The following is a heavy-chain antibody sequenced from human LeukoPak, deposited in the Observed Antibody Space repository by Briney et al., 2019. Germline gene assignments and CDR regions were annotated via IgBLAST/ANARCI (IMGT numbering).Heavy chain of an antibody. V-gene: IGHV3-7*03. J-gene: IGHJ5*02. CDR1: GFTFSSYW. CDR3: AKDKKGRAAAGRRNWFDP. D-gene: IGHD6-13*01. CDR2: IKQDGSEK. Sequence: PGGSLSLSCAASGFTFSSYWMSWVRQAPGKGLEWVANIKQDGSEKYYVDSVKGRFTISRDNAKNSLYLQMSSLRAEDTALYYCAKDKKGRAAAGRRNWFDPWGQGTLVTVSS.